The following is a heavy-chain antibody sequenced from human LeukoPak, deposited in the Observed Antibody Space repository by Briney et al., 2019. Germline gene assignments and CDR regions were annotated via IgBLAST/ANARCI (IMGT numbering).Heavy chain of an antibody. V-gene: IGHV1-46*01. D-gene: IGHD6-19*01. J-gene: IGHJ4*02. CDR3: ARDSGWWMFDY. Sequence: ASVKVSCKASGYTFTSYYIHWVRQAPGQGLEWMGIINPSGGSTSYAQKSQGRVTMTRDTSTSTVYMELSSLRSEDTAVYYCARDSGWWMFDYWGQGTLVTVSS. CDR2: INPSGGST. CDR1: GYTFTSYY.